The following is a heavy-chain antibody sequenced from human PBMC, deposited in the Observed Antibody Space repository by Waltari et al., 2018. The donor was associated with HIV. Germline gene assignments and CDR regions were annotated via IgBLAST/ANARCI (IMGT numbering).Heavy chain of an antibody. J-gene: IGHJ4*02. CDR1: GFRFSDYG. D-gene: IGHD6-19*01. Sequence: QVQLVESGGGVVQPGTSLRLSCVTSGFRFSDYGMHWVRQAPGQGLEWVAFIWHDGRKQFYADSVRGRFTISRDFSKNTLYLQMNSVRGEDTAVYYCARKDFEPVGGTVYHFDNWGQGTLVTVSS. CDR2: IWHDGRKQ. V-gene: IGHV3-33*01. CDR3: ARKDFEPVGGTVYHFDN.